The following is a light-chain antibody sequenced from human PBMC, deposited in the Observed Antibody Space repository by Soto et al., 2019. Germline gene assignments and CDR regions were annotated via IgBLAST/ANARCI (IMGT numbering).Light chain of an antibody. J-gene: IGKJ4*01. CDR3: QQRVNWPPT. CDR1: QSVRSTS. CDR2: GAS. Sequence: DIVLTQSPGTLSLSPGERATLSCRASQSVRSTSLAWYQQKPGQAPRLLIYGASSRATGIPDRFSGGGSGTDFTLTISRLEPEDFAVYYCQQRVNWPPTFGGGTKVEI. V-gene: IGKV3D-20*02.